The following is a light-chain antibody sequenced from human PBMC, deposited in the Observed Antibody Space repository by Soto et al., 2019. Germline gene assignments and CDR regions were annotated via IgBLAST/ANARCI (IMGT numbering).Light chain of an antibody. CDR2: DDS. V-gene: IGLV3-21*02. CDR3: QVWDSSSDHDVV. CDR1: NIGSKS. Sequence: SYELTQPPSVSVAPGQTARITWGGNNIGSKSVHWYQQKPGQAPVLVVYDDSDRPSGIPERFSGSNSGNTATLTISRVEAGDEADYYCQVWDSSSDHDVVFGGGTKLTVL. J-gene: IGLJ2*01.